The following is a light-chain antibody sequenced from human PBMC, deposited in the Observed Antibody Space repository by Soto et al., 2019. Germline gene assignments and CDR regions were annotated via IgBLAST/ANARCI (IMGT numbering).Light chain of an antibody. V-gene: IGKV3-20*01. J-gene: IGKJ1*01. Sequence: EIVLTQSPGTLSLSPGERAPLSCRASQSVSSSFLAWYQQKPGQAPRLLIYGASNRATGIPDRFSGSGSGTDFTLTISRLEPEDFAVYYCQQYVTSPWAFGQGTKVAIE. CDR2: GAS. CDR1: QSVSSSF. CDR3: QQYVTSPWA.